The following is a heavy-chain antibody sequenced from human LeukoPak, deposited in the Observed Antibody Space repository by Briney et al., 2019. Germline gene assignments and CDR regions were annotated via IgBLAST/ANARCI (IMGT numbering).Heavy chain of an antibody. CDR3: ASLRAWSDVSVDF. J-gene: IGHJ4*02. CDR2: INTDGSST. CDR1: GFTFSSYW. Sequence: GGSLRLSCAASGFTFSSYWMHWVRQAPGKGLVWVSRINTDGSSTNYADSVKGRFTISRDNAKNTLYLQMNSLRAQDTAVYYCASLRAWSDVSVDFWGQGTLVTVSS. D-gene: IGHD1-1*01. V-gene: IGHV3-74*01.